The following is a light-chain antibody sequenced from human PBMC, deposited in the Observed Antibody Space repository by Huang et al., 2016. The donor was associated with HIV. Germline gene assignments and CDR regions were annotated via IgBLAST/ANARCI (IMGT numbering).Light chain of an antibody. CDR3: QQSDRFPYT. J-gene: IGKJ3*01. CDR2: AAS. V-gene: IGKV1-39*01. Sequence: DIQMTQSPSSLSASVGDRVTITCRATQGIRSYLNWYQQRPGKAPTLLVYAASNLQSGVPHRFSGSESGTDFTLTINDLQPEDFATYYCQQSDRFPYTFGPGTKVDI. CDR1: QGIRSY.